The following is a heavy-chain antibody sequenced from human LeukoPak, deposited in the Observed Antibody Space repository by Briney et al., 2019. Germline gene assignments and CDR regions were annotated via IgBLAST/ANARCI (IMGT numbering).Heavy chain of an antibody. CDR2: ISSSGSTI. CDR3: ARAQELLWFGELRALDY. Sequence: GGSLRLSCAASGCTFSSYEMNWVRQAPGKGLEWVSYISSSGSTIYYADSVKGRFTISRDNAKNSLYLQMNSLRAEDTAVYYCARAQELLWFGELRALDYWGQGTLVTVSS. J-gene: IGHJ4*02. V-gene: IGHV3-48*03. CDR1: GCTFSSYE. D-gene: IGHD3-10*01.